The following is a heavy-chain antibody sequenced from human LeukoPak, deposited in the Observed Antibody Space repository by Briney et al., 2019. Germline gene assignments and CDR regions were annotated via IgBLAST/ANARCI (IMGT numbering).Heavy chain of an antibody. D-gene: IGHD3-16*01. CDR1: GGSISSGSYY. CDR2: IYASGGT. Sequence: SQTLSLTCTVSGGSISSGSYYWSWIRQPAGKGLEWIGHIYASGGTKYNPSLESRVTISIDTSKNQLSLRLSSVTAADTAVYNCTREKSYGYIRADSWGQGTLVAVSS. J-gene: IGHJ4*02. V-gene: IGHV4-61*09. CDR3: TREKSYGYIRADS.